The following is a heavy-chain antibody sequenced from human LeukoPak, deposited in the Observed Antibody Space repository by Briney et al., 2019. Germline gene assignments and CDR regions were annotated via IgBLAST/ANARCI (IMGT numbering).Heavy chain of an antibody. V-gene: IGHV3-48*01. Sequence: GGSLRLSCAASGFTFSSYSMNWVRQAPGKGLEWVSYISSSNNTIYYADSVKGRFTISRDNAKNSLYLQMNSLRAEDTAVYYCARVGIQLCVDYWGQGTLVTVSS. CDR3: ARVGIQLCVDY. D-gene: IGHD5-18*01. CDR1: GFTFSSYS. CDR2: ISSSNNTI. J-gene: IGHJ4*02.